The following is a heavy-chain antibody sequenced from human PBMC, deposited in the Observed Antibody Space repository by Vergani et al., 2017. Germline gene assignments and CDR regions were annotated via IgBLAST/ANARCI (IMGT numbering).Heavy chain of an antibody. CDR1: GGSISSGCYY. J-gene: IGHJ4*02. D-gene: IGHD3-9*01. CDR3: ARATVLRYFDYYFDY. Sequence: QVQLQESGPGLVKPSQTLSLTCTVSGGSISSGCYYWSWIRQHPGKGLEWIGYIYYSGSTYYNPSLKSRDTISVDTSKNQFSLKLSSVTAADTAVYYCARATVLRYFDYYFDYWGQGTLVTVSS. CDR2: IYYSGST. V-gene: IGHV4-31*03.